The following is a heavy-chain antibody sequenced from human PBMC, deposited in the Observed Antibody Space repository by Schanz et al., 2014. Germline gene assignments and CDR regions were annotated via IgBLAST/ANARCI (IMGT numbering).Heavy chain of an antibody. CDR1: GFNFNNFA. Sequence: EVQLLESGGGLVQPGGSLRLSCAASGFNFNNFAMTWVRQAPGKGLEWVIVISGSGGNTYYADSVKGRFTISRDNSKNTVYIQMNSLRAEDTAVYYCARGGPAYYFDDWGQGTLVTVSS. J-gene: IGHJ4*02. CDR3: ARGGPAYYFDD. CDR2: ISGSGGNT. V-gene: IGHV3-23*01.